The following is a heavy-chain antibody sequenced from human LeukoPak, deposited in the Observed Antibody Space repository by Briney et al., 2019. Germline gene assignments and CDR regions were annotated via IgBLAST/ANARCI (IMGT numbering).Heavy chain of an antibody. Sequence: GGSLRLSCAASGFTFSNAWMNRVRQAPGKGLEWVGRIKSKTDGGTTHYAAPVKGRFTISRDDSKNTLNLQMNSLKIEDTAIYYCTTDTAWWVLWSGELLDWFDPWGQGTLVTVSS. J-gene: IGHJ5*02. CDR1: GFTFSNAW. CDR3: TTDTAWWVLWSGELLDWFDP. D-gene: IGHD3-10*01. V-gene: IGHV3-15*01. CDR2: IKSKTDGGTT.